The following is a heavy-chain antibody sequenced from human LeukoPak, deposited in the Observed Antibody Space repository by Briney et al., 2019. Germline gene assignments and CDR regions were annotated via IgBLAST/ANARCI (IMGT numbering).Heavy chain of an antibody. V-gene: IGHV3-7*05. J-gene: IGHJ4*02. D-gene: IGHD3-22*01. CDR1: GFTFSRYW. Sequence: PGGSLRLSCAASGFTFSRYWMNWVRQAPGKGLEWVAKIKQDGSEKYYVDAVKGRFTISRDNAENSLYLQMNSLRDEDTAVYYCAKDRQVVMYYFDYWGQGTLVTVSS. CDR2: IKQDGSEK. CDR3: AKDRQVVMYYFDY.